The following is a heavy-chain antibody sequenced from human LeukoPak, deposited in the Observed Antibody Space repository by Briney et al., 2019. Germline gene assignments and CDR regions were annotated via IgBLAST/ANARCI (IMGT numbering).Heavy chain of an antibody. CDR3: AKPGDYFDY. CDR2: ISSSGSTI. D-gene: IGHD1-14*01. V-gene: IGHV3-48*03. J-gene: IGHJ4*02. Sequence: PGGSLRLSCAASGFTFSSYEMNWVRQAPGKGLQWVSYISSSGSTIYYADSVKGRFTISRDNSKNTLYLQMNSLRAEDSATYYCAKPGDYFDYWGQGILVTVSS. CDR1: GFTFSSYE.